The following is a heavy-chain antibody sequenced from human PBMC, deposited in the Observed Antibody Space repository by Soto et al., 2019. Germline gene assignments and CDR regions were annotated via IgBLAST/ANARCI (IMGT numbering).Heavy chain of an antibody. CDR2: IYYSGST. J-gene: IGHJ4*02. V-gene: IGHV4-59*01. CDR1: GGSISSYY. CDR3: ARGRGIAVALGSY. D-gene: IGHD6-19*01. Sequence: QVQLQESGPGLVKPSETLSLTCTVSGGSISSYYWSWIRQPPGKGLEWIGYIYYSGSTNYNPSLKSRVTISVDTSKNQFSLKLSSVTAADTAVYYCARGRGIAVALGSYWGQGTLVTVSS.